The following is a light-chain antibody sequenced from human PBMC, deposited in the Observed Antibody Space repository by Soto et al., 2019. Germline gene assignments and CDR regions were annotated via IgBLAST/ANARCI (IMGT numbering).Light chain of an antibody. Sequence: DIQMTQSPSTLSASVGEGVTITCRTSESISSWLAWYQQKPGKAPDLLIYKASSLESGVPSRFSGSESGTEFTLTINILQPDDFATYYYQQYNSFPYTFGQGTKLEIK. CDR2: KAS. CDR3: QQYNSFPYT. CDR1: ESISSW. J-gene: IGKJ2*01. V-gene: IGKV1-5*03.